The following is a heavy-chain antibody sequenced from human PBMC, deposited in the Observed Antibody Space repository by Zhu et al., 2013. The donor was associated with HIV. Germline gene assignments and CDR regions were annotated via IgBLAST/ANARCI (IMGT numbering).Heavy chain of an antibody. V-gene: IGHV1-69*06. Sequence: QVQLVQSGAEVKKPGASVKVSCKASGYTFTSYAITWVRQAPGQGLEWMGAIIPIFGTTNYAQKFQGRVTINADKSTTIAYMELSRLRSEDTAIYYCARRSASTRYLDSWGQGTRVTVSS. D-gene: IGHD2-2*01. CDR1: GYTFTSYA. J-gene: IGHJ4*02. CDR2: IIPIFGTT. CDR3: ARRSASTRYLDS.